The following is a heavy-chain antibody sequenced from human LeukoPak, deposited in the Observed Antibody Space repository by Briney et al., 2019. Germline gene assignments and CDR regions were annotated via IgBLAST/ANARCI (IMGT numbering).Heavy chain of an antibody. CDR2: IYPGDSDT. CDR3: ARRAYYESSGLHGFDI. J-gene: IGHJ3*02. V-gene: IGHV5-51*01. CDR1: GYSFTNYW. Sequence: RGESLKISCKGSGYSFTNYWIGWVRQMPGKGLEWMGIIYPGDSDTRYSPSFQGQVTLSADKSIRNAYLQWTSLKASDTAIYYCARRAYYESSGLHGFDIWGQGTMVTVSS. D-gene: IGHD3-22*01.